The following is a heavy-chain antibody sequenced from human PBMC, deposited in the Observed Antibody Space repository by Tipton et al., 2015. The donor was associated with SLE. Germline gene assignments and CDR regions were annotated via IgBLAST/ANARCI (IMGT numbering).Heavy chain of an antibody. D-gene: IGHD2-2*01. V-gene: IGHV4-59*01. J-gene: IGHJ5*02. CDR1: GGSISSYY. CDR2: IYYSGST. CDR3: ARGYCSSTSCYGVWFDP. Sequence: TLSLTCTVSGGSISSYYWRWIRQPPGKGLEWIGYIYYSGSTNYNPSLKSRVTISVDTSKNQFSLKLSSVTAADTAVYYCARGYCSSTSCYGVWFDPWGQGTLVPVSS.